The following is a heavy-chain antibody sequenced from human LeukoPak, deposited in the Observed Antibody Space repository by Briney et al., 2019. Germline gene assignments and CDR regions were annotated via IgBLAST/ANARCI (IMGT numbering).Heavy chain of an antibody. Sequence: SVKVSCKTSGGTFSSYAISWVRQAPGQGLEWMGRIIPILGIANYAQKFQGRVTITADKSTSTAYMELSSLRSEDTAVYYCARGTDTGYFDYWGQGTLVTVSS. CDR1: GGTFSSYA. CDR3: ARGTDTGYFDY. J-gene: IGHJ4*02. D-gene: IGHD5-18*01. V-gene: IGHV1-69*04. CDR2: IIPILGIA.